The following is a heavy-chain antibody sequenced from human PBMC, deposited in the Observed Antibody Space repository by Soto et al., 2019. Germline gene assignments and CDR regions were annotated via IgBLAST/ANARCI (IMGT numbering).Heavy chain of an antibody. Sequence: SETLCLTCAVSGYSISSGYDCGWIRHPPGKGLEWIGTVYHSGSTYYNPSLKSRVTISVDTSKNQFSLKLSSVTAADTAVYYCARGLYDSSGYYPNWFDPWGQGTLVTGSS. D-gene: IGHD3-22*01. V-gene: IGHV4-38-2*01. CDR3: ARGLYDSSGYYPNWFDP. CDR2: VYHSGST. CDR1: GYSISSGYD. J-gene: IGHJ5*02.